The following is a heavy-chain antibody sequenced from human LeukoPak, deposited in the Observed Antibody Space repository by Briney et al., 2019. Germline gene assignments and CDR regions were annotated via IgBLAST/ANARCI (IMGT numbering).Heavy chain of an antibody. CDR1: GFIFYDYG. CDR3: VRWSGTYPLYYLDY. J-gene: IGHJ4*02. Sequence: PGESLRLSCTTSGFIFYDYGMHWVRRAPGKGLECVAPVRHDGVDKYYSESVKGRFTISKDNTKNTVFLYMNSLRPEDTAVYYCVRWSGTYPLYYLDYWGQGTPVTVSS. V-gene: IGHV3-30*02. CDR2: VRHDGVDK. D-gene: IGHD1-26*01.